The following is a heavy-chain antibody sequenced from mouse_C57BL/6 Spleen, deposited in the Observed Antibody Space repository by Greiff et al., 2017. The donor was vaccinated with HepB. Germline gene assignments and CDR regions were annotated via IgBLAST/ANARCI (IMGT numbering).Heavy chain of an antibody. Sequence: QVQLKESGPGLVAPSQSLSITCTVSGFSLTSYGVDWVRQPPGKGLEWLGVIWGGGSTNYNSALMSRLSISKDNSKTPVFLIMNSLQTDDTAMYYCAKHHYDGSSYVDYAMDYWGQGTSVTVSS. CDR3: AKHHYDGSSYVDYAMDY. CDR2: IWGGGST. D-gene: IGHD1-1*01. J-gene: IGHJ4*01. V-gene: IGHV2-9*01. CDR1: GFSLTSYG.